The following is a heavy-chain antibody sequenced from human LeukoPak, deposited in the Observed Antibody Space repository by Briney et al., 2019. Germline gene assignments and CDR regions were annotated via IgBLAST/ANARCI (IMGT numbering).Heavy chain of an antibody. J-gene: IGHJ4*02. D-gene: IGHD6-6*01. CDR3: ARERSSSSDLASYYFDY. Sequence: SETLSLTCTVSDGSISSSSYYWGWIRQPPGKGLEWIGYIYYSGSTNYNPSLKSRVTISVDTSKNQFSLKLSSVTAADTAVYYCARERSSSSDLASYYFDYWGQGTLVTVSS. CDR2: IYYSGST. V-gene: IGHV4-61*01. CDR1: DGSISSSSYY.